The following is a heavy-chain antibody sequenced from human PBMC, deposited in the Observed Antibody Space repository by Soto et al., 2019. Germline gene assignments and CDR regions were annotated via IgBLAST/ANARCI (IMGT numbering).Heavy chain of an antibody. CDR1: GFTFIDYS. D-gene: IGHD3-16*01. CDR3: ARPGEGALFYYAMDV. Sequence: EVQLVESGGGLVQPGGSLRLSCAASGFTFIDYSMNWIRQAPGKGLEWISYISGRSDVIYYADSVKGGFIVSRDNAKNSLYLQMNSLREEDTAVYYCARPGEGALFYYAMDVWGQGTTVTVSS. CDR2: ISGRSDVI. J-gene: IGHJ6*02. V-gene: IGHV3-48*02.